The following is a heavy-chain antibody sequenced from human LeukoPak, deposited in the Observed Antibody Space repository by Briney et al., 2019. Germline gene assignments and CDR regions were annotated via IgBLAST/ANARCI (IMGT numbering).Heavy chain of an antibody. CDR1: GLTVSSNY. D-gene: IGHD3-22*01. CDR2: IYSGGST. CDR3: ARDYYDSSGYYWGAFDI. Sequence: PGGSLRLSCAASGLTVSSNYMSWVRQAPGKGLERVSVIYSGGSTYYADSVKGRFTISRDNSKNTLYLQMNSLRAEDTAVYYCARDYYDSSGYYWGAFDIWGQGTMVTVSS. J-gene: IGHJ3*02. V-gene: IGHV3-53*01.